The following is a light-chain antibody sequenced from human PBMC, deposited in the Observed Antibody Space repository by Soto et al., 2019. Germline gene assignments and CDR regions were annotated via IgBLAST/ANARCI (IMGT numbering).Light chain of an antibody. V-gene: IGLV2-14*03. J-gene: IGLJ2*01. CDR3: SSYTSTSNVV. CDR1: ISDVGGYNF. Sequence: QSALTQPVSVSGSPGQSITISCTGTISDVGGYNFVSWYQQHPGNAPKLIIYDVNNRPSGVSSRCSGSKSGNTASLTISGLQAEDEADYHCSSYTSTSNVVFGGGTKLTVL. CDR2: DVN.